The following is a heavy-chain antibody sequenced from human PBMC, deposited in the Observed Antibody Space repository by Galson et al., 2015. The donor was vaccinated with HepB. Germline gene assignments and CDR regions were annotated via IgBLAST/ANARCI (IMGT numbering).Heavy chain of an antibody. CDR2: ISSSSSTI. CDR3: AKEGDYYYGMDV. V-gene: IGHV3-48*01. Sequence: GSLRLSCAASGFTFSSYSMNWVRQAPGKGLEWVSYISSSSSTIYYADSVKGRFTISRDNSKNTLYLQMNSLRAEDTAVYYCAKEGDYYYGMDVWGQGTTVTVSS. CDR1: GFTFSSYS. J-gene: IGHJ6*02. D-gene: IGHD3-16*01.